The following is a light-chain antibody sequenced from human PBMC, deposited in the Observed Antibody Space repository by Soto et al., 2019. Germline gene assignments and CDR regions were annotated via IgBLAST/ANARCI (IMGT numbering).Light chain of an antibody. CDR1: SIDVGYYDY. J-gene: IGLJ1*01. Sequence: QSSLTQPASVSGSPGQSITISCTGTSIDVGYYDYVSWYQQHPGKAPKLMIYAVSSRPSGVSNRFSGSKSGNTASLTISGLQAEDEADYYCSSYTSSSTLGVFGTGTKVTGL. CDR2: AVS. CDR3: SSYTSSSTLGV. V-gene: IGLV2-14*01.